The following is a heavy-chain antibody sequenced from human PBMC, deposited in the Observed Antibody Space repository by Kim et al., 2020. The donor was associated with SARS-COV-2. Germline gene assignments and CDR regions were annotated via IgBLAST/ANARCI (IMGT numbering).Heavy chain of an antibody. D-gene: IGHD3-9*01. CDR3: ASGTYYDILTGYYGAGSFDP. Sequence: SVKVSCKASGCTFSSYAISWVRQAPGQGLEWMGGIIPIFGTANYAQKFQGRVTITADKSTSTAYMELSSLRSEDTDVYYCASGTYYDILTGYYGAGSFDPWGQGTLVTVSS. V-gene: IGHV1-69*06. CDR2: IIPIFGTA. J-gene: IGHJ5*02. CDR1: GCTFSSYA.